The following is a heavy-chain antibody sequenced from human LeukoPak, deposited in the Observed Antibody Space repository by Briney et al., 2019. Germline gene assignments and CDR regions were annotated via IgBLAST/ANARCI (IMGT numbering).Heavy chain of an antibody. J-gene: IGHJ4*02. V-gene: IGHV3-23*01. CDR3: AREDKEYFDY. Sequence: GGSLRLSCAASGFTFSGYAMSWVRQAPGKGLEWVSAIIGSGGSTDYADSVKGRFTISRDNSKNTLYLQMNSLRAEDTAVYYCAREDKEYFDYWGQGTLVTVSS. CDR1: GFTFSGYA. CDR2: IIGSGGST.